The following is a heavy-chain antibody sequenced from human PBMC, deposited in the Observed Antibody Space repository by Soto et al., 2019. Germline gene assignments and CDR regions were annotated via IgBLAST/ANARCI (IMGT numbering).Heavy chain of an antibody. J-gene: IGHJ6*02. CDR3: ATTPPVGGYYYYGMDV. V-gene: IGHV1-69*12. D-gene: IGHD1-26*01. CDR1: EGTFSSYA. CDR2: IIPIFGTA. Sequence: QVQLVQSGAEVKKPGSSVKVSCKASEGTFSSYAISWVRQAPGQGLEWMGGIIPIFGTANYAQKFQGRVTITADESTSTAYMELSSLRSEDTAVYYCATTPPVGGYYYYGMDVWGQGTTVTVSS.